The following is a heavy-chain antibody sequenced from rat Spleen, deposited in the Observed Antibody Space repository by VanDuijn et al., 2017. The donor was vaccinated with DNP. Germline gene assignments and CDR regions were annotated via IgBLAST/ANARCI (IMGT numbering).Heavy chain of an antibody. V-gene: IGHV5-19*01. CDR1: GFNFNDYW. D-gene: IGHD1-11*01. CDR3: TTDFERGY. J-gene: IGHJ2*01. Sequence: EVKLVESGGGLVQPGRSLKLSCAASGFNFNDYWMDWVRQAPKKGLEWVASISASGGSTSYRDSVKGRFTISRDNAKSILYLQMDSLRSEDTATYYCTTDFERGYWGQGVMVTVSS. CDR2: ISASGGST.